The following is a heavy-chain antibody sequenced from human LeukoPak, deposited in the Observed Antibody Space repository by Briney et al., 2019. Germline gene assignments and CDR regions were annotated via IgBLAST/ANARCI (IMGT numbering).Heavy chain of an antibody. D-gene: IGHD1-26*01. CDR2: ICSSGSIM. CDR1: GFTFSSYE. V-gene: IGHV3-48*03. J-gene: IGHJ4*02. CDR3: ARGGGSRSLGRFDY. Sequence: TGGSLRLSCAASGFTFSSYEMNWVRQAPGKGLEWVSYICSSGSIMYYADSVKARFTISRDNAKNSLYLQVNSLRAEDTAVYYCARGGGSRSLGRFDYWGQGTLVSVSS.